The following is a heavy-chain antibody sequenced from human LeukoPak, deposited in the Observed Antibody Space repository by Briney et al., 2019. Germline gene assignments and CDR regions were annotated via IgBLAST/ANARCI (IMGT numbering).Heavy chain of an antibody. CDR2: IHYSGST. V-gene: IGHV4-39*01. J-gene: IGHJ6*02. Sequence: PSETLSLTCTVSGGSISSSSYYWGWIRQPPGKGLEWIGSIHYSGSTYYNPSLKSRVTISVDTSKNQFSLKLSSVTAADTAVYYCASHSSSTSCYLYGMDVWGQGTTVTVSS. CDR1: GGSISSSSYY. CDR3: ASHSSSTSCYLYGMDV. D-gene: IGHD2-2*01.